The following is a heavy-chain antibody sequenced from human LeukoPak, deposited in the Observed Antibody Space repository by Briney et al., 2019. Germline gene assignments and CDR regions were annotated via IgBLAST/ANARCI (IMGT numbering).Heavy chain of an antibody. CDR2: IYYSGST. J-gene: IGHJ4*02. D-gene: IGHD6-13*01. CDR3: ARRPRSYSSSWIDY. Sequence: PSQTLSLTCTVSGGSISCGGYYWSWIRQHPGKGLEWIGYIYYSGSTYYNPSLKSRVTISVDTSKNQFSLKLSSVTAADTAVYYCARRPRSYSSSWIDYWGQGTLVTVSS. CDR1: GGSISCGGYY. V-gene: IGHV4-31*03.